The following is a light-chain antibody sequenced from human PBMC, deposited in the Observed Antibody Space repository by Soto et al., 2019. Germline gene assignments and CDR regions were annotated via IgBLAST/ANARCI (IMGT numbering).Light chain of an antibody. V-gene: IGKV3-20*01. CDR2: GAS. CDR1: QSVSSSH. J-gene: IGKJ2*01. CDR3: QQYGGSPLYT. Sequence: DIVLTQSLGTLSLSPGEGATLSCRASQSVSSSHLAWYQQKPGQAPRLVIYGASSRATGIPDRFSGSGSGTDFTLTISRLEPEDFAVYYCQQYGGSPLYTFGQGTTLEIK.